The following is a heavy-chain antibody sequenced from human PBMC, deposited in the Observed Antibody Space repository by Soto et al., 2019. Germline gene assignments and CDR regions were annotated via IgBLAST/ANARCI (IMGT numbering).Heavy chain of an antibody. CDR1: GFTFSSYS. V-gene: IGHV3-48*02. J-gene: IGHJ5*02. CDR2: ISSSSSTI. D-gene: IGHD2-15*01. CDR3: ARDRDIVVVVAANRWFDL. Sequence: GGSLRLSCAASGFTFSSYSMNWVRQAPGKGLEWVSYISSSSSTIYYADSVKGRFTISRDNAKNSLYLQMNSLRDEDTAVYYCARDRDIVVVVAANRWFDLWGQGTLVTVSS.